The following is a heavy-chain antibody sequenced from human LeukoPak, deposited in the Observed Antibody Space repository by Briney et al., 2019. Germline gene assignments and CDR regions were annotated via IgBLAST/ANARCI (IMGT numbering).Heavy chain of an antibody. V-gene: IGHV4-59*12. Sequence: PSETLSLTCTVSGGSISSYYWSWIRQPPGKGLEWIGYIYYSGSTNHNPSLKSRVTISVDTSKNQFSLKLSSVTAADTAVYYCARSVYGDYVQHWGQGTLVTVSS. D-gene: IGHD5/OR15-5a*01. J-gene: IGHJ1*01. CDR3: ARSVYGDYVQH. CDR2: IYYSGST. CDR1: GGSISSYY.